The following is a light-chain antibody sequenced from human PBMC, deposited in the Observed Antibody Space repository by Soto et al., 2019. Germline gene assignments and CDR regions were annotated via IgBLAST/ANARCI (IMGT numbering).Light chain of an antibody. CDR1: QSAGNF. CDR2: YIS. J-gene: IGKJ4*01. CDR3: QQHSSWPLT. V-gene: IGKV3-11*01. Sequence: EIVMTQSPATLSVSPGETASLSCRASQSAGNFLAWYQQKPGQAPRLLIYYISNRATGIPARFSGSGSGTDFTLTISSLEPEDFAVYYCQQHSSWPLTFGGGTKVDIK.